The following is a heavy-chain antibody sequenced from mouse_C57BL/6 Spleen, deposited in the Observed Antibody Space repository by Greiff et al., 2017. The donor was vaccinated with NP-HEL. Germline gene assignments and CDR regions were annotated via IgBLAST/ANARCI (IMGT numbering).Heavy chain of an antibody. CDR3: ARGNWDRYFDV. Sequence: ESGPGLVKPSQSLSLTCSVTGYSITSGYYWNWIRQFPGNKLEWMGYISYDGSNNYNPSLKNRISIIRDTSKNQFFLKLNSVTTEDTATYYCARGNWDRYFDVWGTGTTVTVSS. J-gene: IGHJ1*03. CDR2: ISYDGSN. D-gene: IGHD4-1*01. CDR1: GYSITSGYY. V-gene: IGHV3-6*01.